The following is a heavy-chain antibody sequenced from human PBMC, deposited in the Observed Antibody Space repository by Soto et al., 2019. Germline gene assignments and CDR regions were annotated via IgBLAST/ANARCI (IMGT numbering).Heavy chain of an antibody. Sequence: QVQLVESGGGVVQPGRSLRLSCAASGFTFSSYGMHWVRQAPGKGLEWVAVISYDGSDKYYADSVKGRFTISRDNSNNTMYLQMDSLRAEDTAVYYCARDQGYCSGGSCYVAGYWGQGTLVTVSS. CDR1: GFTFSSYG. CDR2: ISYDGSDK. V-gene: IGHV3-30*03. J-gene: IGHJ4*02. CDR3: ARDQGYCSGGSCYVAGY. D-gene: IGHD2-15*01.